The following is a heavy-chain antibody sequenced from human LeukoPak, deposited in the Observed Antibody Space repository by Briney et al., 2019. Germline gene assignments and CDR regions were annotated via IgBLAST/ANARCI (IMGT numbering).Heavy chain of an antibody. Sequence: GESLKISCKGSGYTFTNSWISWVRQMPGKGLEWMGVINPGDSDTRYRPSFQGQVTVSADKSSSTAYLQWSSLKASDTAMYYCARFSVGGTYYPDYWGQGTLVTVSS. CDR1: GYTFTNSW. CDR3: ARFSVGGTYYPDY. CDR2: INPGDSDT. J-gene: IGHJ4*02. V-gene: IGHV5-51*01. D-gene: IGHD1-26*01.